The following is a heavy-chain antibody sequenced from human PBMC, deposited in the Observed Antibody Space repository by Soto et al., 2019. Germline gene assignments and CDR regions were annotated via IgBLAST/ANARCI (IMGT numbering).Heavy chain of an antibody. CDR2: INPSGGST. CDR3: ARAPGIVVVTDNAFDY. Sequence: GASVKISCKASGYTFTSYYMHWVRQAPGQGLEWMGIINPSGGSTSYAQKFQGRVTMTRDTSTSTVYMELSSLRSEDTAVYYCARAPGIVVVTDNAFDYWGQGTLVTVSS. V-gene: IGHV1-46*01. D-gene: IGHD2-21*02. CDR1: GYTFTSYY. J-gene: IGHJ4*02.